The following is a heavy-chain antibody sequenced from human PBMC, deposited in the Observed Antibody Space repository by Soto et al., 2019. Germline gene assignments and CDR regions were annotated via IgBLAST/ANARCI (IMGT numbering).Heavy chain of an antibody. Sequence: VQLVQSGAELKKPGASVRVSCKASGYTFTSFGLSWVRQAPGQGPEWMGWISPETGKTAYSYKFQDRVTMTTDASTSTLYLDLGSLRSDDTAVYYCTRDLFFLSTSTVTTDAHWGQGTLVTVSS. CDR1: GYTFTSFG. CDR2: ISPETGKT. CDR3: TRDLFFLSTSTVTTDAH. J-gene: IGHJ4*02. V-gene: IGHV1-18*04. D-gene: IGHD4-17*01.